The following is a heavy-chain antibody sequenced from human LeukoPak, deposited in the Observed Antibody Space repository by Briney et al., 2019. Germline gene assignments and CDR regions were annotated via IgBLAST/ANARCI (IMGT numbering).Heavy chain of an antibody. J-gene: IGHJ4*02. CDR2: IGGPAET. D-gene: IGHD2-21*02. CDR3: ARDGLAYCGGDCRSVDY. CDR1: GFAFGVHA. Sequence: PGGSLRLSCAASGFAFGVHAMTWVRQAPGKGPEWVATIGGPAETFYADSVKGRFTISRDNSRNTLYLQMNSLRAEDTAVYYCARDGLAYCGGDCRSVDYWGQGTLVTVSS. V-gene: IGHV3-23*01.